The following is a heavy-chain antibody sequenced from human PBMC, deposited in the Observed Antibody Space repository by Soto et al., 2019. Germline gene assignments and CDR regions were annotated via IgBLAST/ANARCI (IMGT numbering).Heavy chain of an antibody. D-gene: IGHD3-10*01. CDR3: ARDFYFQDSGTMGGYFDY. CDR2: IYSGGST. Sequence: EVQLVESGGGLVQPGGSLRLSCAASGFTVSSNYMSWVRQAPGKGLEWVSLIYSGGSTYYADSVKGRFTISRDNSKNTLYLQMNSLRAEDTAVYYWARDFYFQDSGTMGGYFDYWGQGTLVTVSS. CDR1: GFTVSSNY. V-gene: IGHV3-66*01. J-gene: IGHJ4*02.